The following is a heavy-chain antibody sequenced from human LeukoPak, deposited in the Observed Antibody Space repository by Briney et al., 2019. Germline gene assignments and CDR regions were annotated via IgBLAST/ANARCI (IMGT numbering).Heavy chain of an antibody. V-gene: IGHV1-2*02. CDR2: INPNSGVT. CDR1: GYTFTGYY. J-gene: IGHJ4*02. Sequence: ASVKVSCKASGYTFTGYYMHWVRQAPGQGLEWMGWINPNSGVTNYAQKFQGRVTMTRDTSISSAYMELSGLRSDDTAVYYCGRGTRRGYSFGIEYWGQGTLVTVSS. CDR3: GRGTRRGYSFGIEY. D-gene: IGHD5-18*01.